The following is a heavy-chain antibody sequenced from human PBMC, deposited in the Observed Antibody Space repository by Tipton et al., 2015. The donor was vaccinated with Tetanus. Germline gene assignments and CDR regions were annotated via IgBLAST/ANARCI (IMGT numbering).Heavy chain of an antibody. J-gene: IGHJ5*02. D-gene: IGHD3-3*01. V-gene: IGHV4-39*07. CDR3: AGVLVRWSGP. CDR1: GGSINSGTFY. Sequence: TLSLTCTVSGGSINSGTFYWDWIRQTPGKGLEWLGDIYYGGATQYNPSLDSRVTISMDTSKNQVSLRLTSVTAADTAVYSCAGVLVRWSGPWGRGTLVSVSS. CDR2: IYYGGAT.